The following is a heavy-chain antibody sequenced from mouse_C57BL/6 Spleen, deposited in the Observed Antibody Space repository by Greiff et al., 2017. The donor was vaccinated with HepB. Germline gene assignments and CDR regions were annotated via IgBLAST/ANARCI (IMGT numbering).Heavy chain of an antibody. CDR1: GFTFSDYG. D-gene: IGHD4-1*01. CDR2: ISSGSSTI. J-gene: IGHJ2*01. Sequence: DVKLVESGGGLVKPGGSLKLSCAASGFTFSDYGMHWVRQAPEKGLEWVAYISSGSSTIYYADTVKGRFTISRDNAKNTLFLQMTSLRSEDTAMYYWARRSLTGRGYYFDYWGQGTTLTVSS. V-gene: IGHV5-17*01. CDR3: ARRSLTGRGYYFDY.